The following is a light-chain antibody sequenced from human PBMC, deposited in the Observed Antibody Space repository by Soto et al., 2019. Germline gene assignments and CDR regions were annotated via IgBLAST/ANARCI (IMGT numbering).Light chain of an antibody. CDR1: QSVRSN. V-gene: IGKV3-15*01. CDR3: QHYNNLWG. J-gene: IGKJ4*01. Sequence: EIVMTQSPATLSVSPGERVTLSCRASQSVRSNLAWYQQKPGQIPRVLIYGESTRAIGIPDRFSGSRSGTEFTLPISSLQSEDFAVYYCQHYNNLWGFGGGTKVEIK. CDR2: GES.